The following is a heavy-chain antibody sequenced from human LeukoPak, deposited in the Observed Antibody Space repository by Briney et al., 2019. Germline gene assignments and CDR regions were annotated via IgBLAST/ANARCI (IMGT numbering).Heavy chain of an antibody. Sequence: ASVKVSCKASGYTFTSYGISWVRQAPGQGLEWMGWISAYNGNTSYAQKLQGRVTMTTDTSTSTPYMELRSLRSDDTAVYYCARDIVVVPDAYWFDPWGQGTLVTVSS. J-gene: IGHJ5*02. V-gene: IGHV1-18*01. CDR3: ARDIVVVPDAYWFDP. D-gene: IGHD2-2*01. CDR1: GYTFTSYG. CDR2: ISAYNGNT.